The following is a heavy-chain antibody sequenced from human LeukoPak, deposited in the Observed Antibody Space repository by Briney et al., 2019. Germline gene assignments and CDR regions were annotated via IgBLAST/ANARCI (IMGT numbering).Heavy chain of an antibody. CDR1: GGCFSGYY. Sequence: SETLSLTCAVYGGCFSGYYWSWIRQPPGKGLEWIGEINHSGSTNYNPSLKSRVTISVDTSKNQFSLKLSSVTAADTAVYYCARGRAAGDVWGKGTTVTVSS. CDR2: INHSGST. D-gene: IGHD6-13*01. CDR3: ARGRAAGDV. J-gene: IGHJ6*04. V-gene: IGHV4-34*01.